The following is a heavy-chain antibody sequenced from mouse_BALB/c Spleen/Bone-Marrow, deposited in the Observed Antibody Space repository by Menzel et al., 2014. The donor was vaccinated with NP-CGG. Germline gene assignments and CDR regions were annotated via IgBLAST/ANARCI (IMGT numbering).Heavy chain of an antibody. CDR3: AREGLRRRAAMDY. V-gene: IGHV5-9-4*01. Sequence: GGGLVKPGGSLKLSCAASGFTFSSYAMSWVRQSPEKRLEWVAEISSGGSYTYYPDTVTGRFTISRDNAKNTLYLEMSSLRSEDTAMYYCAREGLRRRAAMDYWGQGTSVTVSS. CDR1: GFTFSSYA. CDR2: ISSGGSYT. D-gene: IGHD2-4*01. J-gene: IGHJ4*01.